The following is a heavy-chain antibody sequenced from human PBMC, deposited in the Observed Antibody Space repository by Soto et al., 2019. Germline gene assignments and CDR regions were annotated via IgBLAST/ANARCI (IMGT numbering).Heavy chain of an antibody. CDR2: ISSSGGTI. J-gene: IGHJ4*02. CDR3: ARASSPRDPWLDY. CDR1: GFTFSDDY. V-gene: IGHV3-11*01. D-gene: IGHD5-18*01. Sequence: PGGSLRLSCGASGFTFSDDYMSWIRQAPGKGLEWVSYISSSGGTIYYADSVKGRFTISRDNAKNSLFLQMNSLRADDTAVYYCARASSPRDPWLDYWGQGTLVTVSS.